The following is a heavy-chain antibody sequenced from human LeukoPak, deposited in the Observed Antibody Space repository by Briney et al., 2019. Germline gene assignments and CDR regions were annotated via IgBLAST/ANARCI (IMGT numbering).Heavy chain of an antibody. CDR2: INPNSGGT. CDR1: GYTFTSYG. D-gene: IGHD2-8*01. CDR3: ARNPRYCTNGVCSPSNWFDP. J-gene: IGHJ5*02. V-gene: IGHV1-2*02. Sequence: ASVKVSCKASGYTFTSYGISWVRQAPGQGLEWMGWINPNSGGTNYAQKFQGRVTMTRDTSISTAYMELSRLRSDDTAVYYCARNPRYCTNGVCSPSNWFDPWGQGTLVTVSS.